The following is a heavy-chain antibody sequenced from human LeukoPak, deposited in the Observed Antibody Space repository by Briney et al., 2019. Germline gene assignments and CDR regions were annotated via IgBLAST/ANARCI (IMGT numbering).Heavy chain of an antibody. J-gene: IGHJ4*02. Sequence: PGGCLRLSCAASGFTFISYAMSWVRQAPGKGLEWVSAISGSGGSTYYADSVKGRFTISRDNSRNTMFLQMNSLRAEDTALYYCARINEAINWGQGPLVTVSS. CDR2: ISGSGGST. V-gene: IGHV3-23*01. CDR1: GFTFISYA. D-gene: IGHD1-1*01. CDR3: ARINEAIN.